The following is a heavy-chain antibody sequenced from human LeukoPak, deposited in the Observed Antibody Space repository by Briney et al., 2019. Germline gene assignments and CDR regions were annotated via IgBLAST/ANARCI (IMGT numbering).Heavy chain of an antibody. D-gene: IGHD3-10*01. Sequence: GGSLRLSCAASGFTFDDHAMLWVRHAPGEGLEWVAGLTWDSAGVVYGASVRGRFIISRDNAKNSLFLEMHSVRPEDTALYYCARGGFYPGSGNQYYFDSWGQGTLVTVSS. CDR3: ARGGFYPGSGNQYYFDS. CDR1: GFTFDDHA. CDR2: LTWDSAGV. J-gene: IGHJ4*02. V-gene: IGHV3-9*01.